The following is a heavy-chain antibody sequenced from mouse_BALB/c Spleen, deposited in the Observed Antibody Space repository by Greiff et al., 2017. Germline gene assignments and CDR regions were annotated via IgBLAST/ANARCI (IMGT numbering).Heavy chain of an antibody. V-gene: IGHV5-17*02. CDR1: GFTFSSFG. J-gene: IGHJ2*01. CDR2: ISSGSSTI. Sequence: EVQLVESGGGLVQPGGSRKLSCAASGFTFSSFGMHWVRQAPEKGLEWVAYISSGSSTIYYADTVKGRFTISRDNPKNTLFLQMTSLRSEDTAMYYCARGPDFDYWGQGTTLTVSS. CDR3: ARGPDFDY.